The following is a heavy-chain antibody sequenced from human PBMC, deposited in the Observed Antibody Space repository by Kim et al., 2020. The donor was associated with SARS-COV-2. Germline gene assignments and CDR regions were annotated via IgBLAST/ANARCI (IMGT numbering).Heavy chain of an antibody. CDR3: ARDIGYGDYTYGMDV. Sequence: GGSLRLSCAASGFTFSSYSMNWVRQAPGKGLEWVSSISSSSSYIYYADSVKGRFTISRDNAKNSLYLQMNSLRAEDTAVYYCARDIGYGDYTYGMDVWGQGTTVTVSS. CDR1: GFTFSSYS. V-gene: IGHV3-21*01. D-gene: IGHD4-17*01. J-gene: IGHJ6*02. CDR2: ISSSSSYI.